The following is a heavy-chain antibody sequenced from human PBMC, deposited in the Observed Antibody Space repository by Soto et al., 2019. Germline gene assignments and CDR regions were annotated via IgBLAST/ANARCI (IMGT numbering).Heavy chain of an antibody. CDR3: ARVRQYGDYVDH. Sequence: QVQLQESGPGLVKPSQTLSLTCTVSGDSIRSSGFYWSWIRQHPAKGLEWIGYIHSNGNTLYDPSLKNRSTISFDTSSNPFSLKLKSVTPADPAVYFCARVRQYGDYVDHWGQGTLVAVSA. V-gene: IGHV4-31*03. CDR2: IHSNGNT. D-gene: IGHD4-17*01. CDR1: GDSIRSSGFY. J-gene: IGHJ4*02.